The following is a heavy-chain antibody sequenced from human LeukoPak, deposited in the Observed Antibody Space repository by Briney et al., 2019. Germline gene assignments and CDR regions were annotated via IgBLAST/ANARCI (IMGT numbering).Heavy chain of an antibody. CDR1: GYTFTGYY. V-gene: IGHV1-2*02. D-gene: IGHD3-3*01. CDR3: AREEYYDFWSGYLDYSYGMDV. CDR2: INPNSGGT. J-gene: IGHJ6*02. Sequence: ASVKVSCKASGYTFTGYYMHWVRQAPGQGLEWMGWINPNSGGTNYAQKLQGRVTMTRDTSMSTAYMELSRLRSDDTAVYYCAREEYYDFWSGYLDYSYGMDVWGPGTTVTVSS.